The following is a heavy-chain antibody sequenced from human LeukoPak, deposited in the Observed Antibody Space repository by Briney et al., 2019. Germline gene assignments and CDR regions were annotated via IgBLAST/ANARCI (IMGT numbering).Heavy chain of an antibody. CDR3: ARGHRIAEGNWFDP. J-gene: IGHJ5*02. Sequence: SETLSLTCAVSGYSISSGYYWGWIRQPPGKGLEWIGSIYRSGSTYYNPSLKSRVTISVDTSKNQFSLKLSSVTAADTAVYYCARGHRIAEGNWFDPWGQGTLVTVSS. D-gene: IGHD6-13*01. CDR1: GYSISSGYY. CDR2: IYRSGST. V-gene: IGHV4-38-2*01.